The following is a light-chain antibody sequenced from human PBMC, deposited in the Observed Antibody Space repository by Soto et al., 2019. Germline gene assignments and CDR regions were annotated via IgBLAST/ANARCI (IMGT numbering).Light chain of an antibody. J-gene: IGLJ3*02. V-gene: IGLV4-69*01. Sequence: QLVLTQPPSASASLGASVKFTCTLSSGHSSYAIAWHQQRPEQGPRYLMKLNNDGSHTKGDGIPHRFSGSSSGAERYLTISSLQSEDEADYYCQTWVTGSWVFGGGTKLTVL. CDR1: SGHSSYA. CDR2: LNNDGSH. CDR3: QTWVTGSWV.